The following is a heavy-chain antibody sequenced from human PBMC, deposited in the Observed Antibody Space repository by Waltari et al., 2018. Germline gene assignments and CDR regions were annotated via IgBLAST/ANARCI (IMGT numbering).Heavy chain of an antibody. CDR3: ARVIAVTGTGGMDV. V-gene: IGHV4-30-4*01. CDR2: IYYSANT. CDR1: GVSIRSRVYY. D-gene: IGHD6-19*01. J-gene: IGHJ6*02. Sequence: QVQLQESGPGLVKPSQTLSLTCTVSGVSIRSRVYYWSWVRQPPGKGREWVGYIYYSANTYYNPSLKGRVTISVDTSKNQFSLRLTSVTAADTAVYYCARVIAVTGTGGMDVWGQGTTVTVSS.